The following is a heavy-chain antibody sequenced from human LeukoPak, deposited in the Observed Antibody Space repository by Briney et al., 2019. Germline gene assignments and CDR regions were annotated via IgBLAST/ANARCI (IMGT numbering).Heavy chain of an antibody. CDR3: ARGPIVVVPAAIKLFAEYFHH. Sequence: GASVKVSCKASGYTFTSYYMHWVRQAPGQGLEWMEIINPSGGSTSYAQKFQGRVTMTNDTSTSTVYMELSSLRSEDTAVYYCARGPIVVVPAAIKLFAEYFHHWGQGTLVTVSS. CDR1: GYTFTSYY. CDR2: INPSGGST. V-gene: IGHV1-46*01. D-gene: IGHD2-2*01. J-gene: IGHJ1*01.